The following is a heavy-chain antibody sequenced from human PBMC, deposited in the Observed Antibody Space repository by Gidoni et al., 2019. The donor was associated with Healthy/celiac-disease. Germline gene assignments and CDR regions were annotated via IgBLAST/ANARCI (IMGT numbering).Heavy chain of an antibody. CDR3: ARLGLGLSIAVAN. CDR1: AYTFTGYY. Sequence: QVQLVPPGDEVMKPRASAKVSCTASAYTFTGYYMHWGRQAPGQGLEWKGWINPNSGGTNYAQKFQGRVTMTRDTSISTAYMELSRLRSDDTAVYYCARLGLGLSIAVANWGQGTLVTVSS. CDR2: INPNSGGT. J-gene: IGHJ4*02. D-gene: IGHD6-19*01. V-gene: IGHV1-2*02.